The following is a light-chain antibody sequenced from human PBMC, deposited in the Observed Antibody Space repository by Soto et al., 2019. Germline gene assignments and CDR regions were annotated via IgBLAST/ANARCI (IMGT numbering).Light chain of an antibody. CDR1: QGISNW. J-gene: IGKJ4*01. CDR2: ATS. CDR3: QQAASLPLT. Sequence: DIQMTQSPSSVSASVGDRVIITCRASQGISNWLAWYQQKPVKAPKLLIYATSRLQRGVPSRFSGSASATDFTLTISSLQPEDFGTYYFQQAASLPLTFGGGTKVEI. V-gene: IGKV1D-12*01.